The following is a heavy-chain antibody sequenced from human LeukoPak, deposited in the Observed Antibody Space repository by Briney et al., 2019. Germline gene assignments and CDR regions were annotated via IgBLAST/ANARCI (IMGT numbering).Heavy chain of an antibody. CDR1: GFTFSDCY. CDR3: AGAYDILTGYDFGY. CDR2: ISSSGSTI. D-gene: IGHD3-9*01. Sequence: GGSLRLSCAASGFTFSDCYMSWIRQAPGKGLEWVSYISSSGSTIYYADSVKGRFTISRDNAKNSLYLQMNSLRAEDTAVYYCAGAYDILTGYDFGYWGQGTLVTVSS. J-gene: IGHJ4*02. V-gene: IGHV3-11*01.